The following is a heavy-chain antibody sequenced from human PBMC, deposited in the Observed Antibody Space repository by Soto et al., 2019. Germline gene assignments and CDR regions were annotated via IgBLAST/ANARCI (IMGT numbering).Heavy chain of an antibody. V-gene: IGHV3-23*01. Sequence: PGGSLSLSCAASGFTFSSYAMSWVRQAPGKGLEWVSAISGSGGSTYYADSEKGRFTISRDNTKNILYLQMNSLRAEDTAVYFCAKDLAAMVTYYYYGMDVWGQGTTVTVSS. J-gene: IGHJ6*02. CDR2: ISGSGGST. CDR3: AKDLAAMVTYYYYGMDV. D-gene: IGHD5-18*01. CDR1: GFTFSSYA.